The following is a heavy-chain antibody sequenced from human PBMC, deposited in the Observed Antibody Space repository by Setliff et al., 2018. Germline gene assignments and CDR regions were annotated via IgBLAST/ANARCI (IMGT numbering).Heavy chain of an antibody. V-gene: IGHV4-61*02. CDR3: ARVVPTARRGRLYYYYMDV. CDR2: IYTTWST. J-gene: IGHJ6*03. D-gene: IGHD1-1*01. Sequence: TLSLTCTVSGGSVGNSYYWNWIRQPAGKGLEWIGRIYTTWSTNYNPSLRSRVSISLDTSKKQFSLMMNSVTAADTGVYFCARVVPTARRGRLYYYYMDVWDKGATVTVSS. CDR1: GGSVGNSYY.